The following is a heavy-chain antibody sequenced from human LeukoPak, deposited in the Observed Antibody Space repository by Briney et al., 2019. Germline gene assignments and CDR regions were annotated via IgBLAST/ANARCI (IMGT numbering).Heavy chain of an antibody. V-gene: IGHV3-7*04. Sequence: GGSLRLSCAASGVTFSSYSMSCVRQAPGKGLEWVANIKEDGSEKYYVDSVKGRFTISRDNAKNSLYLQMNSLRAEDTAVYYCARVRFSSGIYDTCWGRGTLVTVSS. CDR2: IKEDGSEK. CDR1: GVTFSSYS. J-gene: IGHJ4*02. CDR3: ARVRFSSGIYDTC. D-gene: IGHD3-10*01.